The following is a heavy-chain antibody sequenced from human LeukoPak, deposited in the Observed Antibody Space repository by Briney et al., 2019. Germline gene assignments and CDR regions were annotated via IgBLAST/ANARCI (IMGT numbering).Heavy chain of an antibody. CDR1: GGTFSSYA. D-gene: IGHD3-3*01. CDR3: ARAGLIHDFWSPGAFDI. J-gene: IGHJ3*02. V-gene: IGHV1-69*05. CDR2: IIPIFGTA. Sequence: SVKVSCKASGGTFSSYAISWVRQAPGQGLEWMGGIIPIFGTANYAQKFQGRVTITTDESTSTAYMELSSLRSEDTAVYYCARAGLIHDFWSPGAFDIWGQGTMVTVSS.